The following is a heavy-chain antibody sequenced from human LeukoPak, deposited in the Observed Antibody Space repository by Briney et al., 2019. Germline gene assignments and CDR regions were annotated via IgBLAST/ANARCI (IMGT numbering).Heavy chain of an antibody. V-gene: IGHV3-21*01. Sequence: GGSLRLSCAASGFTFSSYSMNWVRQAPGKGLEWVSSISSSSSYIYYADSVKGRFTISRDNAKNSLYLQMDSLRAEDTAVYYCARGRGYSGYDYAFDIWGQGTMVTVSS. J-gene: IGHJ3*02. CDR2: ISSSSSYI. CDR1: GFTFSSYS. CDR3: ARGRGYSGYDYAFDI. D-gene: IGHD5-12*01.